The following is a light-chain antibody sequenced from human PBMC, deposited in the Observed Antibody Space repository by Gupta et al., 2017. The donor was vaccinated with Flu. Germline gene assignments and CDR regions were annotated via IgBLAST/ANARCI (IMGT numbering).Light chain of an antibody. V-gene: IGLV2-14*01. CDR3: SSYTSSSTLYVV. CDR1: SDVGGYNY. Sequence: SDVGGYNYVSWYQQHTGKAPKLMIYEVSNRPSGVSNRFSGSKSGNTASLTISGLQAEDEADYYCSSYTSSSTLYVVFGGWTKLTVL. CDR2: EVS. J-gene: IGLJ2*01.